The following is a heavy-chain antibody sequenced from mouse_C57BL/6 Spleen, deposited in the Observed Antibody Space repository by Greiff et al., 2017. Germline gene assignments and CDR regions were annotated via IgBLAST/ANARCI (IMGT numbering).Heavy chain of an antibody. CDR3: TRNYGSIFFDY. D-gene: IGHD1-1*01. CDR2: IRLKSDNYAT. V-gene: IGHV6-3*01. Sequence: EVKVEESGGGLVQPGGSMKLSCVASGFTFSNYWMNWVRQSPEKGLEWVAQIRLKSDNYATNYAASVKGRFTISRDDSKSSVYLQMTNLRAEDTGIYYCTRNYGSIFFDYWGQGTTLTVSS. CDR1: GFTFSNYW. J-gene: IGHJ2*01.